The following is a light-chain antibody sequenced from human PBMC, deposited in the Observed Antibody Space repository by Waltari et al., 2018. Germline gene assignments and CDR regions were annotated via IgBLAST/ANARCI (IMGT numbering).Light chain of an antibody. V-gene: IGKV1-39*01. CDR3: QERSDWRGLT. Sequence: DIQMNQSPSSLSASVGERVTTNCRARQSISTYLNWYQQKPGKAPKLLIFAASSLQSGVPSRFSGSGSGTDFTLTISSLEPEDSAVYYCQERSDWRGLTFGPGTKVDIK. CDR1: QSISTY. J-gene: IGKJ3*01. CDR2: AAS.